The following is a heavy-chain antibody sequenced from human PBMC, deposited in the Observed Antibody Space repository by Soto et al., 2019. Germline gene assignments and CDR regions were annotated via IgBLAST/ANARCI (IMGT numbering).Heavy chain of an antibody. CDR2: IYYSGST. CDR3: ARGADYYGSGSYFYGMDV. Sequence: QVQLQESGPGLVKPSETLSLTCTVSGGSISSYYWSWIRQPPGKGLEWIGYIYYSGSTNYNPSLKSRVNISVDTSKNQFSLKLSSVTAADTTVYYCARGADYYGSGSYFYGMDVWGQGTTVTVSS. CDR1: GGSISSYY. J-gene: IGHJ6*02. D-gene: IGHD3-10*01. V-gene: IGHV4-59*01.